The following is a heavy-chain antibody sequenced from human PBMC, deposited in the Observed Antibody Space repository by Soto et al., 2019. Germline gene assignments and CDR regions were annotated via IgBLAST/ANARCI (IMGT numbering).Heavy chain of an antibody. V-gene: IGHV4-30-4*01. CDR3: ARVGGFGATTIDY. D-gene: IGHD3-10*01. J-gene: IGHJ4*02. Sequence: QVQLQESGPGLVKPSQTLSLTCTVSGGSISSGDYYWSWIRQPPGKGLEWIGYIYYSGSTYYNPSPQSRVTISVDTSKNQSSLKRSSVTAADTAVYYCARVGGFGATTIDYWGQGTLVTVSS. CDR2: IYYSGST. CDR1: GGSISSGDYY.